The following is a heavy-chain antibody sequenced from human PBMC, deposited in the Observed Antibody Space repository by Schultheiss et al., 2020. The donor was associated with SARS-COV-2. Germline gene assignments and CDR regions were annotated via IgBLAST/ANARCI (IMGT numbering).Heavy chain of an antibody. CDR2: ISGSGGST. D-gene: IGHD3-3*01. J-gene: IGHJ6*02. V-gene: IGHV3-23*01. CDR3: SRELTIFGVVIKSEYYYYGMDV. Sequence: GGSLRLSCAASGFTFSSYAMSWVRQAPGKGLEWVSAISGSGGSTYYADSVKGRFTISRDNSKNTLYLQMNSLKTEDTAVYYCSRELTIFGVVIKSEYYYYGMDVWGQGTTVTVSS. CDR1: GFTFSSYA.